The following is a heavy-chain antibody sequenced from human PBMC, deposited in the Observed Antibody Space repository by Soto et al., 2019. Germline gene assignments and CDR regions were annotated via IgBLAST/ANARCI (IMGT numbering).Heavy chain of an antibody. J-gene: IGHJ6*02. V-gene: IGHV1-8*01. Sequence: ASVKVSCKASGYTFTSYDINWVRQALGKGLEWMGGFDPEDGETIYAQKFQGRVTMTRDTSTSTVYMELSRLRSDDTAVYYCARHNPNRDYYGMDVWGQGTTVTVSS. CDR3: ARHNPNRDYYGMDV. CDR2: FDPEDGET. CDR1: GYTFTSYD.